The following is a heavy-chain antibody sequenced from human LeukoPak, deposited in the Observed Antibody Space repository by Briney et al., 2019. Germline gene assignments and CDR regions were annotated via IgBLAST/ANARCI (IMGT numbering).Heavy chain of an antibody. J-gene: IGHJ6*03. V-gene: IGHV4-34*01. D-gene: IGHD5-24*01. CDR2: INHSGST. CDR1: GGSFSGYY. Sequence: PSETLSLTCAVYGGSFSGYYWSWVRQPPGKGLEWIGEINHSGSTNYNPSLKSRVTISVDTSKNQFSLKLSSVTAADTAVYYCARRREMATKYYYYYYMDVWGKGTTVTVSS. CDR3: ARRREMATKYYYYYYMDV.